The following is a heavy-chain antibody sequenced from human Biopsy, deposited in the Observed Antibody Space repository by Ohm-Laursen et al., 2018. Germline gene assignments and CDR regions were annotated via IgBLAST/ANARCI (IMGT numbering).Heavy chain of an antibody. V-gene: IGHV4-59*08. CDR3: AKHGSGWTGDDAFHI. CDR1: GGSIISYY. CDR2: VYNGGIT. J-gene: IGHJ3*02. Sequence: SDTLSLTCSVSGGSIISYYWTWIRQPPGKGLEWIGHVYNGGITNYNPSLKSLITISVDTSKNHFSLKLTSVTAADTAVYYCAKHGSGWTGDDAFHIWGQGTMVTVSS. D-gene: IGHD6-19*01.